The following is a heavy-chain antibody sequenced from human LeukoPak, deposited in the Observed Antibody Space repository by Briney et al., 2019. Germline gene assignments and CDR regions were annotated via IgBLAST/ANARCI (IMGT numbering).Heavy chain of an antibody. J-gene: IGHJ4*02. D-gene: IGHD2-2*03. V-gene: IGHV1-18*01. Sequence: ASVKVSCKASGYTFTSYGISWVQQAPGQGLEWMGWISTYNGNTNYAQKLQGRVTMTTDTSTSTAYMELRSLRSDDTALYYCAREGLGYCTGTSCSAFDYWGQGTLVTVSS. CDR2: ISTYNGNT. CDR1: GYTFTSYG. CDR3: AREGLGYCTGTSCSAFDY.